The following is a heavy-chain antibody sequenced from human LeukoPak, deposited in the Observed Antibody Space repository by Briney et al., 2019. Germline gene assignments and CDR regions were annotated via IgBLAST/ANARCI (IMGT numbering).Heavy chain of an antibody. CDR2: ISSSGNSI. J-gene: IGHJ4*02. CDR3: ASGWGFDY. CDR1: GFTFSSYE. D-gene: IGHD6-19*01. Sequence: GGSLRLSCAASGFTFSSYEMNWVRQAPGKGLEWVSDISSSGNSIYYADSVKGRFTISRDNAKNSLYLQMNSLRAEDTAVYYCASGWGFDYWGQGTLVTVSS. V-gene: IGHV3-48*03.